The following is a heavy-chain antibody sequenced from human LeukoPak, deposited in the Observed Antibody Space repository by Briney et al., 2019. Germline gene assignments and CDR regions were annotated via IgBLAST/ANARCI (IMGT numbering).Heavy chain of an antibody. D-gene: IGHD4-17*01. CDR2: IRYDGSNK. CDR3: AKDHAGEAYYGDLQFHYYYYYMDV. V-gene: IGHV3-30*02. Sequence: GGSLRLSCAASGFTFSSYGMHWVRQAPGKGLEWVAFIRYDGSNKYYADSVKGRFTISRDNSKNTLYLQMNSLRAEDTAVYYCAKDHAGEAYYGDLQFHYYYYYMDVWGKGTTVTISS. CDR1: GFTFSSYG. J-gene: IGHJ6*03.